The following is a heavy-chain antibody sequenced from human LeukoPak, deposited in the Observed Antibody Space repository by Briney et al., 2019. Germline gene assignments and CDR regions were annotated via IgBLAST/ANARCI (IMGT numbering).Heavy chain of an antibody. Sequence: GGSLRLSCAASGFTFSSYGMHWVRQAPGKGLEWVAVISYDVGKKYYADSVKGRFTISRDNAKNSLYLQLTSLRAEDTAVYYCARAYYYVSSGYYHTHFDYWGQGTLVTVSS. V-gene: IGHV3-30*03. J-gene: IGHJ4*02. CDR2: ISYDVGKK. CDR1: GFTFSSYG. D-gene: IGHD3-22*01. CDR3: ARAYYYVSSGYYHTHFDY.